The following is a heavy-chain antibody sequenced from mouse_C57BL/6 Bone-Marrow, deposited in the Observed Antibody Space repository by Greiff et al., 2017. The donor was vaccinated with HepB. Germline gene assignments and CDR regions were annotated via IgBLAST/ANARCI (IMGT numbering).Heavy chain of an antibody. CDR3: AKRYYGSSYGYAMDY. CDR1: GFSLTSYG. CDR2: IWGGGST. V-gene: IGHV2-9*01. J-gene: IGHJ4*01. Sequence: VQLQQSGPGLVAPSQSLSITCTVSGFSLTSYGVDWVRQPPGKGLEWLGVIWGGGSTNYNSALMFRLSISKDNSKSQVFLKMNSLQTDDTAMYYCAKRYYGSSYGYAMDYWGQGTSVTVSS. D-gene: IGHD1-1*01.